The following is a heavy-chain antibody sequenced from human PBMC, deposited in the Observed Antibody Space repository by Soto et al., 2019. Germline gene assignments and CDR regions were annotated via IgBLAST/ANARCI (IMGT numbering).Heavy chain of an antibody. J-gene: IGHJ4*02. CDR2: INHSGST. CDR3: ARGPLTGDTAMVIAYFDY. V-gene: IGHV4-34*01. D-gene: IGHD5-18*01. Sequence: SETLSLTCAVYGGSFSGYYWSWIRQPPGKGLEWIGEINHSGSTNYNPSLKSRVTISVDTSKNLFSLKLSSVTAADTAVYYCARGPLTGDTAMVIAYFDYWGQGTLVTVSS. CDR1: GGSFSGYY.